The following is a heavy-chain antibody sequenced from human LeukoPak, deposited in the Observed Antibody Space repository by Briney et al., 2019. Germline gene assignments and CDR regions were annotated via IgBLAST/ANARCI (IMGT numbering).Heavy chain of an antibody. CDR1: GGTFSNYA. V-gene: IGHV1-69*06. CDR3: ATSGTHAEFRYDY. Sequence: ASVKVSCKASGGTFSNYAIGWVRQAPGQGLEWMGGVIPIFSTANYAQKFQGRVTMTEDTSTDTAYMELSSLRSEDTAVYYCATSGTHAEFRYDYWGQGTLVTVSS. CDR2: VIPIFSTA. J-gene: IGHJ4*02. D-gene: IGHD3-10*01.